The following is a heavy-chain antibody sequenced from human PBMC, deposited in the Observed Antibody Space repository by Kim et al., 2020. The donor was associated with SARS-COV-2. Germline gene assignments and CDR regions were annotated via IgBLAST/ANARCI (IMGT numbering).Heavy chain of an antibody. J-gene: IGHJ3*02. CDR2: IYAGAGGAT. Sequence: GGSLRLSCAASGLTVNSNYMTWVRQAPGKGLEWVSVIYAGAGGATYYAESVKGRFTISRDDSKNALYLQMNSLRAEDTAVYYGARFYDSSGSNAFDIWGQGTVVTVSS. D-gene: IGHD3-22*01. V-gene: IGHV3-53*01. CDR3: ARFYDSSGSNAFDI. CDR1: GLTVNSNY.